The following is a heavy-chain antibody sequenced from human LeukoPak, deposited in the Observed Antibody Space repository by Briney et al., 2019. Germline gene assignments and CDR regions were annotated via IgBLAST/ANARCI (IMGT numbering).Heavy chain of an antibody. CDR3: ARGRGLFDY. D-gene: IGHD6-25*01. CDR2: IKQDGSEK. CDR1: GFTFSSYW. J-gene: IGHJ4*02. Sequence: GGSLRLSCAASGFTFSSYWMSWDRQAPGKGLEWVANIKQDGSEKYYVDSVKGRFTISRDNAKNSLYLQMNSLKASDTAMYYCARGRGLFDYWGQGTLVTVSS. V-gene: IGHV3-7*03.